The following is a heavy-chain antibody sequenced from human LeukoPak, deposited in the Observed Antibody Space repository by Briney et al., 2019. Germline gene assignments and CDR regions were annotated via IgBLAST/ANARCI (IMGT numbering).Heavy chain of an antibody. CDR2: ISGSGSNT. V-gene: IGHV3-23*01. J-gene: IGHJ4*02. Sequence: GESLRLSCAASGFTFSSYAMSWVRQAPGKGLEWVSGISGSGSNTYYAGSVKGRFTISRDTSKNTLYLQMNSLRAEDTAVYFCAKPGVPGVKYYFDYWGQGTLVPVSS. CDR3: AKPGVPGVKYYFDY. CDR1: GFTFSSYA. D-gene: IGHD3-3*01.